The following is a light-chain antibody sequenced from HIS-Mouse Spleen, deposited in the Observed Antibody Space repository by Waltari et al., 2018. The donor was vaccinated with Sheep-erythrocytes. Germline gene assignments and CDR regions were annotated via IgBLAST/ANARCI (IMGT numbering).Light chain of an antibody. CDR2: QDS. CDR1: KLGDKY. Sequence: SYELTQPPSVSVSPGQTASITCSGDKLGDKYACWYQQKPGQSPGLVIYQDSKRPSGIPELFSGSNAGNTATLTISGTQAMDEADYYCQAWDSSTAVFGGGTKLTVL. J-gene: IGLJ2*01. V-gene: IGLV3-1*01. CDR3: QAWDSSTAV.